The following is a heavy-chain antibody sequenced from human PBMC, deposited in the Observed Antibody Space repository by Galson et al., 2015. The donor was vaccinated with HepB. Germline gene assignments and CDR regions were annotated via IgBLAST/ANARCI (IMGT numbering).Heavy chain of an antibody. CDR2: INPKSGGT. J-gene: IGHJ5*02. D-gene: IGHD5-18*01. Sequence: SVKVSCKASGYTFTADYMHWVRQAPGQGLEWMGRINPKSGGTDFPQNFQGRVTMTSDTPIGTVYMELSRLKSDDTAVYYCARVGFRYGLAWGQGTLVTVSS. V-gene: IGHV1-2*06. CDR3: ARVGFRYGLA. CDR1: GYTFTADY.